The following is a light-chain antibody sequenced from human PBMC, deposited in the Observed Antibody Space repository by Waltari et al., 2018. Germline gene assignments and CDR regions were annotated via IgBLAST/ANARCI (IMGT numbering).Light chain of an antibody. CDR2: DAS. Sequence: EIVLTQSTGTLSLSPGDRATLSCRASHFVSSNYLAWYQQKPGQTPRLLIYDASARATGIADRFSGSGSGTDFTLTISRLEPEDFAVYYCQQYGNSPLTFGGGTKVE. J-gene: IGKJ4*01. CDR1: HFVSSNY. CDR3: QQYGNSPLT. V-gene: IGKV3-20*01.